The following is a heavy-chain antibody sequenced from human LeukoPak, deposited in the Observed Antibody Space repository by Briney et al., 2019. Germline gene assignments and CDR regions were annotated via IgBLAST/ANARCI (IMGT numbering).Heavy chain of an antibody. Sequence: ASVKVSCKASGYTFTSYYMHWVRQAPGQGLEWMGIINPSGGSTSYAQKFQGRVTMTRNTSISTAYMELSSLRSEDTAVYYCARADFWSGYYNGDAFDIWGQGTMVTVSS. V-gene: IGHV1-46*01. D-gene: IGHD3-3*01. CDR3: ARADFWSGYYNGDAFDI. CDR2: INPSGGST. CDR1: GYTFTSYY. J-gene: IGHJ3*02.